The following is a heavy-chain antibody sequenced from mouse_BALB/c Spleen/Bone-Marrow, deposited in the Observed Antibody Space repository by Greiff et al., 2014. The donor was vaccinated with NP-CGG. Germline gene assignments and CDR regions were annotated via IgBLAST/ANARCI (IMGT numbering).Heavy chain of an antibody. CDR1: GYTFTSYW. D-gene: IGHD2-14*01. V-gene: IGHV1-7*01. CDR2: INPSTGYT. Sequence: VKLMESGAELAKPGASVKMSCKASGYTFTSYWMHWVKQRPGQGLEWIGYINPSTGYTEYNQKFKDKATLTADKSSSTAYMQLSSLTSEDSAVYYCARLYRYGYYAMDSWGQGTSVTFPS. J-gene: IGHJ4*01. CDR3: ARLYRYGYYAMDS.